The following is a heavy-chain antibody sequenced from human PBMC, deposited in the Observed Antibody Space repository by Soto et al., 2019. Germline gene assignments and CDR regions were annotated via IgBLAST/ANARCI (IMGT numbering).Heavy chain of an antibody. V-gene: IGHV4-59*01. CDR2: IYYTGTT. Sequence: PSESLSLTGTACRGSIFSFYGSGLWQKQGKGLEWIGYIYYTGTTNYNPSLRSRVTISIDTSKDQFSLKLDSVTAADTAVYFCAREVFSRLYDSGNDYPDAACAIRGHGTTVTVSS. CDR3: AREVFSRLYDSGNDYPDAACAI. D-gene: IGHD5-12*01. J-gene: IGHJ6*02. CDR1: RGSIFSFY.